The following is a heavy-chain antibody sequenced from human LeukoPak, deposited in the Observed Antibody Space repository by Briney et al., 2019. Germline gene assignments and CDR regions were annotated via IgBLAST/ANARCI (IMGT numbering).Heavy chain of an antibody. D-gene: IGHD3-22*01. CDR1: GFTFSSYW. V-gene: IGHV3-74*01. Sequence: GGSLRLSCAASGFTFSSYWMYWVRQAPGKGLVWVSHINTDGSSTTYADSVKGRFTISRDNAKNTVYLQMNSLRAEDTAVYYCARAMPLYYDSSGYPLDYWGQGTLVTVSS. CDR3: ARAMPLYYDSSGYPLDY. J-gene: IGHJ4*02. CDR2: INTDGSST.